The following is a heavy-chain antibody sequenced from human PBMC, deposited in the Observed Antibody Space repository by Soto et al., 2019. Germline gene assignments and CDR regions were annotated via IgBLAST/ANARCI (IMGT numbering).Heavy chain of an antibody. CDR2: ISAHNGNT. V-gene: IGHV1-18*01. CDR3: ARADLMVRGVIITLNWFDP. D-gene: IGHD3-10*01. J-gene: IGHJ5*02. Sequence: ASVKVSCKASGYTFTSYGISWVRQAPGQGLEWMGWISAHNGNTNYAQKLQGRVTMTTDTSTSTAYMELRSLRSDDTAVYYCARADLMVRGVIITLNWFDPWGQGTLVTVS. CDR1: GYTFTSYG.